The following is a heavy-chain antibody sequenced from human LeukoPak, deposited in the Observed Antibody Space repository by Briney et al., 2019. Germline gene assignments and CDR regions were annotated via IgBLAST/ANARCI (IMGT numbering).Heavy chain of an antibody. CDR3: GRGGLTGQMAAFDY. CDR2: INSDGGST. D-gene: IGHD3-9*01. J-gene: IGHJ4*02. CDR1: GFTFSSYW. V-gene: IGHV3-74*01. Sequence: GGSLRLSCAASGFTFSSYWMHWVRQAPGKGLDWVSRINSDGGSTTYADSAKGRFTISRDNAKNTMYLQMSSLRADDSAVYYCGRGGLTGQMAAFDYWGQGALVTVST.